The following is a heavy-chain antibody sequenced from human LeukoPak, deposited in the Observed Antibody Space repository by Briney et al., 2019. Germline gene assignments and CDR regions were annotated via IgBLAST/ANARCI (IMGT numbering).Heavy chain of an antibody. Sequence: GGSLRLSCAASGFTSSSYSMNWVRQAPGKGLEWVSSISSSSSYIYYADSVKGRFTISRDNAKNSLYLQMNSLRAEDTAVYYCARDHYDFWSGPSHWGQGTLVTVSS. D-gene: IGHD3-3*01. J-gene: IGHJ4*02. CDR1: GFTSSSYS. CDR2: ISSSSSYI. V-gene: IGHV3-21*01. CDR3: ARDHYDFWSGPSH.